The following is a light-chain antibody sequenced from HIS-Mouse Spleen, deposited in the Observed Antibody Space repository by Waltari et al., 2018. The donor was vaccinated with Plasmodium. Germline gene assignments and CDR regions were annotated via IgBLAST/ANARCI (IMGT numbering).Light chain of an antibody. CDR2: KES. CDR1: KLGDKS. Sequence: SYELTQPPSVSVSPGQTASITCSGDKLGDKSACWYQQKPGQSPVLVIYKESKRPSGIPERFSGSNSGNTATLTISGTQAMDEADYYCQAWDSSTVVFGGGTKLTVL. CDR3: QAWDSSTVV. J-gene: IGLJ2*01. V-gene: IGLV3-1*01.